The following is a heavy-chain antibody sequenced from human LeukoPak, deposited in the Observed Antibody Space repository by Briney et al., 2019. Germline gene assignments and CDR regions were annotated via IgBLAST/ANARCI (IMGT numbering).Heavy chain of an antibody. CDR1: GDSIRRDNYY. J-gene: IGHJ4*02. CDR3: ATHPLLDY. V-gene: IGHV4-39*01. D-gene: IGHD3-16*02. Sequence: SETLPLTCTVSGDSIRRDNYYWGWIRQPPGKGLEWIGSIYYSGNTYYNPSLKSRVSISVDPSKSQFSLKLTSVTAADTAVYYCATHPLLDYWGQGSLVTVSS. CDR2: IYYSGNT.